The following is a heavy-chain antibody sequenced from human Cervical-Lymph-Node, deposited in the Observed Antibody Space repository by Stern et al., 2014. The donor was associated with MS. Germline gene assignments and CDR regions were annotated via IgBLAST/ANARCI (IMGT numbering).Heavy chain of an antibody. J-gene: IGHJ4*02. CDR1: GFSLTTSGVG. CDR2: IYWNDVK. D-gene: IGHD2-8*01. CDR3: VHMMARFCTTTSCNPNYFDY. Sequence: QVTLKESGPTLVKPTQTLTLTCTFSGFSLTTSGVGVGWIRQPPGKALQWLALIYWNDVKDYSPSLKSRLTITKDTSKNQVVLTMTNMDPMDTGTYYCVHMMARFCTTTSCNPNYFDYWGQGTLVTVSS. V-gene: IGHV2-5*04.